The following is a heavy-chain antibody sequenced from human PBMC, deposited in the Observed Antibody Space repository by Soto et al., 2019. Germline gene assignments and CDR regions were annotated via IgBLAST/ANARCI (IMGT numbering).Heavy chain of an antibody. CDR1: GGSFSGYY. D-gene: IGHD6-6*01. J-gene: IGHJ4*02. CDR3: ATVVSSNLYSSSSPSFDY. CDR2: INHSGST. Sequence: SETLSLTCAVYGGSFSGYYWSWIRQPLGKGLEWIGEINHSGSTNYNPSLKSRVTISVDTSKNQFSLKLSSVTAADTAVYYCATVVSSNLYSSSSPSFDYWGQGTLVTVSS. V-gene: IGHV4-34*01.